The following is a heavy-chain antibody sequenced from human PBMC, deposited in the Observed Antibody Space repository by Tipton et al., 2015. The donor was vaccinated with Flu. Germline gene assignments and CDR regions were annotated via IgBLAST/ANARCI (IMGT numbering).Heavy chain of an antibody. J-gene: IGHJ3*02. Sequence: TLSLTCTVSGGSISSYYWSWIRQPPGKGLEWIGYIYYSGSTNYNPSLKSRVTISVDTSKNQFSLKRSSVTAADTAVYYCARYDYGDHSAFDIWGQGTMVTVSS. CDR1: GGSISSYY. CDR3: ARYDYGDHSAFDI. V-gene: IGHV4-59*01. D-gene: IGHD4-17*01. CDR2: IYYSGST.